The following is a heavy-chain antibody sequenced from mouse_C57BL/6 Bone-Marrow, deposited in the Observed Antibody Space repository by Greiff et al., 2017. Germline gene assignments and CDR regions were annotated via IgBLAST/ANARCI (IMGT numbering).Heavy chain of an antibody. Sequence: EVQRVESGPSLVRPSQTLSLTCTVTGFSINSDCYWIWIRQFPGNKLEYIGYTFYSGITSYNPSLESRTYITRDTSKNQFSLKLSSVTTEDTATYYCAREDYYGSPLDYWGQGTTLTVSS. J-gene: IGHJ2*01. CDR2: TFYSGIT. D-gene: IGHD1-1*01. CDR1: GFSINSDCY. V-gene: IGHV3-3*01. CDR3: AREDYYGSPLDY.